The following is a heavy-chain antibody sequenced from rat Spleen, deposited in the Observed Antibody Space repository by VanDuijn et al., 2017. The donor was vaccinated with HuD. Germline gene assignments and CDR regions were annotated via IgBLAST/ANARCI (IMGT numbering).Heavy chain of an antibody. CDR1: GFSLSSYH. J-gene: IGHJ2*01. Sequence: QVQLRESGPGLVQPSQTLSLTCTVSGFSLSSYHVSWVRQPPGKGLEWMGVIWTGGSTAYKSLLKSRLSISRDTSKSQVFLKVNSLQTEDTATYYCARDGYPGVDYWGQGVMVTVSS. V-gene: IGHV2-43*01. D-gene: IGHD1-4*01. CDR2: IWTGGST. CDR3: ARDGYPGVDY.